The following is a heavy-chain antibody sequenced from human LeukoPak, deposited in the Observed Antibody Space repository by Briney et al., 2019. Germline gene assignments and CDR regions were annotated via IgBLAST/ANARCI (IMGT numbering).Heavy chain of an antibody. CDR1: GYTFTGYY. J-gene: IGHJ4*02. Sequence: ASVKVSCKASGYTFTGYYMHWVRQAPGQELEWMGWINPNSGGTNYAQKFQGRVTMTRDTSISTAYMELSRLRSDDTAVYYCAREQRSYRYGQSLGYWGQGTLVTVSS. V-gene: IGHV1-2*02. CDR3: AREQRSYRYGQSLGY. CDR2: INPNSGGT. D-gene: IGHD3-16*02.